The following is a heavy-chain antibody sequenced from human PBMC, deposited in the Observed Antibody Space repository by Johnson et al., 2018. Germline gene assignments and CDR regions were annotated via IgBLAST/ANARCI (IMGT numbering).Heavy chain of an antibody. V-gene: IGHV3-30*18. Sequence: QVQLVQSGGGVVQPGRSLRLSCAASGFTFSSYGMHWVRQAPGKGLEWVAVISYDGSNKYYADSVKGRFTISRDNSKKTLYLQMNSLRAEDTAVYYFAKVLITSFGVVTHHEDYYLDGWGKGTTVTVSS. J-gene: IGHJ6*03. D-gene: IGHD3-3*01. CDR3: AKVLITSFGVVTHHEDYYLDG. CDR1: GFTFSSYG. CDR2: ISYDGSNK.